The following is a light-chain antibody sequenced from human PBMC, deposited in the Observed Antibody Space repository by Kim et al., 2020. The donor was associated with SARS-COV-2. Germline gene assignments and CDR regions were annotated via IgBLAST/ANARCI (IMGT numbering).Light chain of an antibody. J-gene: IGLJ2*01. V-gene: IGLV3-19*01. CDR1: RLRTYY. Sequence: AVGQIVKITCQGDRLRTYYGSWYHQKAGQDPVLVIFGKYKRPSGILDRFSGSSSGNTASLTITGAQAEDEADYYWNSRDRSLNNVIFGGGTQLTVL. CDR2: GKY. CDR3: NSRDRSLNNVI.